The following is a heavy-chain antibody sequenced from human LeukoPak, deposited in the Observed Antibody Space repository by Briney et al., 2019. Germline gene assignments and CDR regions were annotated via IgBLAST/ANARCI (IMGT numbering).Heavy chain of an antibody. CDR3: AKDMGYNWNDGGLGYFDY. CDR2: IRYDGSNK. CDR1: GFTFSSYG. V-gene: IGHV3-30*02. Sequence: GGSLRLSCAASGFTFSSYGMHWVRQAPGKGLEWVAFIRYDGSNKYYADSVKGRFTISRDNSKNTLYLRMNSLRAEDTAVYYCAKDMGYNWNDGGLGYFDYWGQGTLVTVSS. D-gene: IGHD1-20*01. J-gene: IGHJ4*02.